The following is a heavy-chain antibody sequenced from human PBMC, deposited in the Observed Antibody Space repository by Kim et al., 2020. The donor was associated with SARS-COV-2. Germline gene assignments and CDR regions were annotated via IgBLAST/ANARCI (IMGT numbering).Heavy chain of an antibody. Sequence: GGSLRLSCAASGFTFSSYAMSWVRQAPGKGLEWVSAISGSGGSTYYADSVKGRFTISRDNSKNTLYLQMNSLRAEDTAVYYCAKGGYGDYGTYYFDYWGQGTLVTVSS. CDR1: GFTFSSYA. CDR3: AKGGYGDYGTYYFDY. V-gene: IGHV3-23*01. CDR2: ISGSGGST. J-gene: IGHJ4*02. D-gene: IGHD4-17*01.